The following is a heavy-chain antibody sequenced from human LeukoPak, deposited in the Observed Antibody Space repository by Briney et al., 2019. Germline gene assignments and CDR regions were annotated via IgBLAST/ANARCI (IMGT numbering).Heavy chain of an antibody. Sequence: GGSLRLSCAASGFTFSSYDMHWVRQAPDKGLEWVAVILYDGTNKYYADSVKGRFTISRDNSKHTLSLQMNSLRAEDTAVYYCARVYGYSHGYFDYWGQGTLVTVSS. CDR3: ARVYGYSHGYFDY. V-gene: IGHV3-33*05. CDR1: GFTFSSYD. CDR2: ILYDGTNK. J-gene: IGHJ4*02. D-gene: IGHD5-18*01.